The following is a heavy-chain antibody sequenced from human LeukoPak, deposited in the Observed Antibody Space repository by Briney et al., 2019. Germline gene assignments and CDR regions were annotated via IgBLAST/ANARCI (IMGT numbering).Heavy chain of an antibody. CDR1: GFTFDDYA. V-gene: IGHV3-9*03. J-gene: IGHJ4*02. Sequence: PGGSLRLSCAASGFTFDDYAMHWVRQAPGKGLEWVSGISWNSGSIGYADSVKGRFTISRDNAKNSLYLQMNSLRAEDMALYYCARAGETYDSSGYTLDYWGQGTLVTVSS. D-gene: IGHD3-22*01. CDR3: ARAGETYDSSGYTLDY. CDR2: ISWNSGSI.